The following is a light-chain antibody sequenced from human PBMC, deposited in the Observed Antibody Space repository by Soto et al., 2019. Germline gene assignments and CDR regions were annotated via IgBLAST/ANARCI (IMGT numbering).Light chain of an antibody. J-gene: IGKJ4*01. V-gene: IGKV1-39*01. CDR1: QSISRY. CDR2: AAS. Sequence: DIQMTQSPSPLSASVGDRCTVTCRASQSISRYLNWYEQKPGNAPKLLXYAASNLQSGVPSRFSGGGSGTDFTLTISSLQPEDFDTYFCQQGHTHPLTFGQGTKVDIK. CDR3: QQGHTHPLT.